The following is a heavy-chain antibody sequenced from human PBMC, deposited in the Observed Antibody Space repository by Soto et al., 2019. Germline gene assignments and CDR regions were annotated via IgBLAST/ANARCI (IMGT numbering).Heavy chain of an antibody. D-gene: IGHD4-17*01. CDR2: ISGSGGST. J-gene: IGHJ6*03. CDR1: GFTFSSYA. V-gene: IGHV3-23*01. CDR3: AKNLGDYEYYYYYYMDV. Sequence: PGGSLRLSCAASGFTFSSYAMSWVRQAPGKGLEWVSAISGSGGSTYYADSVKGRFTISRDNSKNTLYLQMNSLRAEDTAVYYCAKNLGDYEYYYYYYMDVWGKGTTVTVSS.